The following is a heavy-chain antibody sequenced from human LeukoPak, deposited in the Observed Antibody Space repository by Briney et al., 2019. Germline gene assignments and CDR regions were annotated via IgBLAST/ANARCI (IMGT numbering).Heavy chain of an antibody. CDR2: ISAYNGNT. V-gene: IGHV1-18*01. J-gene: IGHJ4*02. D-gene: IGHD3-22*01. CDR3: AREETYYYDSSGYLVY. Sequence: ASVKVSCKASGYTFTSYGISWVRQAPGQGLEWMGWISAYNGNTNYAQKLQGRVTMTTDTSTSTAYMELRSLRSDDTAVYYCAREETYYYDSSGYLVYWGQGTLVTVSS. CDR1: GYTFTSYG.